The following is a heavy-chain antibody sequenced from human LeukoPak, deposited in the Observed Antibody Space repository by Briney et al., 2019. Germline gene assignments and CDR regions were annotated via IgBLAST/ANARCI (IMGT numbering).Heavy chain of an antibody. CDR3: AKDYGSGSYYGLDY. Sequence: GGSLRLTCAASGFTFDDYAMHWVRQAPGKGLEWVSLISWDGGRTYYADSVKGRFTISRDNSKNSLYLQMNSLRAEDTALYYCAKDYGSGSYYGLDYWGQGTLVTVSS. V-gene: IGHV3-43D*03. CDR2: ISWDGGRT. CDR1: GFTFDDYA. J-gene: IGHJ4*02. D-gene: IGHD3-10*01.